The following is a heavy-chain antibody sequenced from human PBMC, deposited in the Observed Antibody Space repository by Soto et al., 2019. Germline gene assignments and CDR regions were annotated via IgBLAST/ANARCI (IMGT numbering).Heavy chain of an antibody. CDR2: IWYDGSNK. V-gene: IGHV3-33*01. CDR1: GFTFSSYG. Sequence: TGGSLRLSCAASGFTFSSYGMHWVRQAPGKGLEWVAVIWYDGSNKYYADSVKGRFTISRDNSKNTLYLQMNSLRAEDTAVYYCAREAPLGYDILTDHTNFDYWGQGTLVTVSS. D-gene: IGHD3-9*01. CDR3: AREAPLGYDILTDHTNFDY. J-gene: IGHJ4*02.